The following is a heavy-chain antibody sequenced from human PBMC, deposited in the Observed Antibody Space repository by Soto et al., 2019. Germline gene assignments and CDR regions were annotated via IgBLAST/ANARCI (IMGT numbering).Heavy chain of an antibody. V-gene: IGHV3-21*01. CDR1: VFTFSSSS. D-gene: IGHD6-19*01. J-gene: IGHJ5*02. CDR3: ARDPFEPWLATRETPHLS. CDR2: ISSSSSYI. Sequence: GGALRISCAASVFTFSSSSMNWARQTPGKGLEWVSSISSSSSYIYYADSVKGRFTIARDNAKNSLYLQMNSLRAVDTAVYDCARDPFEPWLATRETPHLSWGQGTLVTVSP.